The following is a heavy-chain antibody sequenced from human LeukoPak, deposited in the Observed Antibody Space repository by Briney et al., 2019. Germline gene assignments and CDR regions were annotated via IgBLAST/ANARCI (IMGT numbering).Heavy chain of an antibody. V-gene: IGHV3-30-3*01. CDR3: AREMFLEWLTCFDY. CDR1: GFTFSSYA. D-gene: IGHD3-3*01. J-gene: IGHJ4*02. CDR2: ISYDGSNK. Sequence: PGRSLRLSCAASGFTFSSYAMHWVRQAPGKGLEWVAVISYDGSNKYYADSVKGRFTISRDNSKNTLYLQMNSLRAEDTAVYYCAREMFLEWLTCFDYWGQGTLVTVSS.